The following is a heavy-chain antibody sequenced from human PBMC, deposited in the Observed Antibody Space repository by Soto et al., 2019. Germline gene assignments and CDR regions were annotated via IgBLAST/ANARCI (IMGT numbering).Heavy chain of an antibody. CDR2: ISYDGSNK. Sequence: QVQLVESGGGVVQPGRSLRLSCAASGFTFSSYAMHWVRQAPGEGLEWVAVISYDGSNKYYADSVKGRFTISRDNSKNTLYLQMNSLRAEDTAVYYCARDFDFWSGYWYGMDVWGQGTTVTVSS. CDR1: GFTFSSYA. D-gene: IGHD3-3*01. CDR3: ARDFDFWSGYWYGMDV. V-gene: IGHV3-30-3*01. J-gene: IGHJ6*02.